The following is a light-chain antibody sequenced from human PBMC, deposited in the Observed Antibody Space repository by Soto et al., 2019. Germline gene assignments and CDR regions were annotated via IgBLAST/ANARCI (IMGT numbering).Light chain of an antibody. V-gene: IGKV1-39*01. CDR1: QSIGSS. CDR3: QQSYRA. J-gene: IGKJ1*01. Sequence: DIQMTQSPSSLSASVGDRVTITCRASQSIGSSLNWYQQKPGKAPKLLIYAASSLQGGVPSRFSGSGSGTDFTLTISSLQPEDFVTYYCQQSYRAFGQGTKVEIK. CDR2: AAS.